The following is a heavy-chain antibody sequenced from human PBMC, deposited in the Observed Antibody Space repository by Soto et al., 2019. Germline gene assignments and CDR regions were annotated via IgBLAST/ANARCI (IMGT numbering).Heavy chain of an antibody. Sequence: GGSLRLSCAASGVTFRNSWMSWVRQVPGKGLEWVVNINPEGSEKYYVDSVKGRFTISRDNAKNSLYLQMNSLRAEDTAVYYCAREDYYVFDYWGQGTLVTVSS. CDR1: GVTFRNSW. CDR2: INPEGSEK. J-gene: IGHJ4*02. D-gene: IGHD3-22*01. CDR3: AREDYYVFDY. V-gene: IGHV3-7*05.